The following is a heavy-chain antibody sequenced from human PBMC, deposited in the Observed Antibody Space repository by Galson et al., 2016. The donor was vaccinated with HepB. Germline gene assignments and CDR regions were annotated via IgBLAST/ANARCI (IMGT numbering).Heavy chain of an antibody. J-gene: IGHJ4*02. V-gene: IGHV3-30-3*01. D-gene: IGHD2-8*01. CDR2: ISADESSK. CDR3: ARQHNGGPSDY. CDR1: GVTFRYFS. Sequence: SLRLSCAASGVTFRYFSIHWVRQAPRKGLEAVKIISADESSKYYADSVKGRFTISRENSKNTVNMQMNNLRTEDTAVYYCARQHNGGPSDYWGQGTLVTVSS.